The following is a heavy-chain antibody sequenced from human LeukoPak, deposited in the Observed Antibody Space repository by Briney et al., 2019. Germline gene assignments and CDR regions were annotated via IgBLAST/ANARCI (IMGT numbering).Heavy chain of an antibody. Sequence: SETLSLTCTVSGGSISNYYWSWIRQPAGKGLEWIGRIYPSGSTNYKPSLKSRVTMSVDTSKNQFSLKLSSVTAADTAVYYCARVFVYYDYVWGSYRYRDHYYYMDVWGKGTTVTVSS. J-gene: IGHJ6*03. D-gene: IGHD3-16*02. CDR3: ARVFVYYDYVWGSYRYRDHYYYMDV. CDR1: GGSISNYY. CDR2: IYPSGST. V-gene: IGHV4-4*07.